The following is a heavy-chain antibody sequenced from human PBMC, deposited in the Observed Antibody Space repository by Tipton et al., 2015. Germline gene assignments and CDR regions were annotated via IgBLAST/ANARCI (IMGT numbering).Heavy chain of an antibody. CDR2: IYYSGSA. CDR3: ARVSTIFDGMDV. D-gene: IGHD3-3*01. Sequence: TLSLTCTVSGGSISSGVYYRSWIRQHPGKGLEWIGYIYYSGSAYYNPSLKSRVTISVDTSKNQFSLKLTSVTAADTAVYYCARVSTIFDGMDVWGQGTTVTVSS. V-gene: IGHV4-31*03. CDR1: GGSISSGVYY. J-gene: IGHJ6*02.